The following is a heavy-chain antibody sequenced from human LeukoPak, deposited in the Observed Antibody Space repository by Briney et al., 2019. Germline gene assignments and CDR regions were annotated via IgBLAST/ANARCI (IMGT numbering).Heavy chain of an antibody. Sequence: SVKVSCKASGGTFSSYAISWVRQAPGQGLEWMGGIIPIFGTANYAQKFQGRVTITADESTSTAYMELSSLRSEDTAVYYCASQDILTGYYSLPLPFDYWGQGTLVTVSS. CDR2: IIPIFGTA. CDR1: GGTFSSYA. J-gene: IGHJ4*02. CDR3: ASQDILTGYYSLPLPFDY. V-gene: IGHV1-69*13. D-gene: IGHD3-9*01.